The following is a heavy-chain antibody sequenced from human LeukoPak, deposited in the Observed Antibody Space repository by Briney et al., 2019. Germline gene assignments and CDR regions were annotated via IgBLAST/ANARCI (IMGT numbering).Heavy chain of an antibody. Sequence: GGSLRLSCAASGFTFSSYWMSWVRQAPGKGLEWVANIKQDGSEKYYVDSVKGRFTISRDNAKNSLYLQMNSLRAEDTAVYYCAKAAAPAARNFQHWGQGTLVTVSS. CDR3: AKAAAPAARNFQH. V-gene: IGHV3-7*03. CDR1: GFTFSSYW. J-gene: IGHJ1*01. CDR2: IKQDGSEK. D-gene: IGHD6-6*01.